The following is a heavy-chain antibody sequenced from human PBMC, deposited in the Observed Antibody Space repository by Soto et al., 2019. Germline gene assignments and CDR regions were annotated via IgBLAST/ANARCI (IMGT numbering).Heavy chain of an antibody. CDR1: GFTVSSNY. CDR3: ARSRSGNDY. CDR2: XXXXXSX. Sequence: GGSLRLSCAASGFTVSSNYISWVRRAPGKGXXGVXVXXXXXSXXXADSVKGRFTISRDNSKNTLYLQMNSLRAEDTAVYYCARSRSGNDYWGQGTLVTVSS. V-gene: IGHV3-53*01. J-gene: IGHJ4*02.